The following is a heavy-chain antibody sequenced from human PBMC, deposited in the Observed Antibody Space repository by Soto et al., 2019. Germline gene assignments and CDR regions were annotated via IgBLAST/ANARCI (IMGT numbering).Heavy chain of an antibody. CDR2: IYPGDSDT. CDR1: GYSFTSYW. V-gene: IGHV5-51*01. Sequence: GESLKISCKGSGYSFTSYWIGWVRQMPGKGLEWMGIIYPGDSDTRYSPSFQGQVTISADKSISTAYLQWSSLKASDTARYYCARQRLLWGYCSGGSCSSAYYYGMDVSGQGPTVTVAS. D-gene: IGHD2-15*01. CDR3: ARQRLLWGYCSGGSCSSAYYYGMDV. J-gene: IGHJ6*02.